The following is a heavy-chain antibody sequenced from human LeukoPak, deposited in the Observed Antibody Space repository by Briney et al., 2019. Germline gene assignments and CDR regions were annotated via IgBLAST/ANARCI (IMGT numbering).Heavy chain of an antibody. CDR3: ATPIAAAGNPLGY. CDR1: GGSFSGYY. V-gene: IGHV4-34*01. CDR2: INHSGST. D-gene: IGHD6-13*01. Sequence: SETLSLTCAVYGGSFSGYYWSWIRQPPGKGLEWIGEINHSGSTNYNPSLKSRVTISVDTSKNQFSLKLSSVTAADTAVYYCATPIAAAGNPLGYWGQGTLVTVSS. J-gene: IGHJ4*02.